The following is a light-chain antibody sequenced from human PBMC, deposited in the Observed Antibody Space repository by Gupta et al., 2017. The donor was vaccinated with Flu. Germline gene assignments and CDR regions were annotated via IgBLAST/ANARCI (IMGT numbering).Light chain of an antibody. V-gene: IGLV2-23*02. J-gene: IGLJ3*02. CDR1: SSDVGSYNL. CDR2: EVS. Sequence: TSSDVGSYNLVSWYQLHPGKAPKLMIYEVSKRPSGVSNRFSGSKSANTASLTISGLQAEDEADYYCCSYAGRSTWVFGGGTKLTVL. CDR3: CSYAGRSTWV.